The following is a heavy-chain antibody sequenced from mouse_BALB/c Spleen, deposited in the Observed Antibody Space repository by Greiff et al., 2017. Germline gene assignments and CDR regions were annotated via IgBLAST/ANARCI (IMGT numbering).Heavy chain of an antibody. J-gene: IGHJ3*01. CDR1: GYTFTNYW. V-gene: IGHV1-63*02. CDR3: ARMRGGNYGFAY. D-gene: IGHD2-1*01. Sequence: QVHVKQSGAELVRPGTSVKMSCKAAGYTFTNYWIGWVKQRPGHGLEWIGDIYPGGGYTNYNEKFKGKATLTADTSSSTAYMQLSSLTSEDYAIYYCARMRGGNYGFAYWGQGTLVTVSA. CDR2: IYPGGGYT.